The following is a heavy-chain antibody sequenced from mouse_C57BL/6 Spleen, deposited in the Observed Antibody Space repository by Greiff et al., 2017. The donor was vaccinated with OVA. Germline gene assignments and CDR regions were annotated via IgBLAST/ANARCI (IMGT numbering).Heavy chain of an antibody. D-gene: IGHD2-2*01. Sequence: EVKLQQSGPGLVKPSQSLSLTCSVSGYSITSGYYRYWIRQLPGNKLEWMGFISYDGSNNYNPSLKSRSSITSDTSKNQFFRRLNTVTTEEAAADYCARDGDGYDGDYWGQGTTRTGSS. V-gene: IGHV3-6*01. CDR3: ARDGDGYDGDY. J-gene: IGHJ2*01. CDR2: ISYDGSN. CDR1: GYSITSGYY.